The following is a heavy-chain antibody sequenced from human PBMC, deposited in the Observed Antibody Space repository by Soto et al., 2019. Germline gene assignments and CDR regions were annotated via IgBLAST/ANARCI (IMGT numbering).Heavy chain of an antibody. J-gene: IGHJ3*02. V-gene: IGHV3-23*01. CDR2: ISNSGGSV. CDR3: AKVKWTYGSVSDI. CDR1: GFTFSSFA. D-gene: IGHD4-17*01. Sequence: VQLLESGGGLVQPGGSLRLSCAASGFTFSSFAMSWVRQAPGKGLGGVSGISNSGGSVNYADSVKGRFTISRDNSKNTLSLEMNSLRAEDTALYYCAKVKWTYGSVSDIWGQGTMVTVSS.